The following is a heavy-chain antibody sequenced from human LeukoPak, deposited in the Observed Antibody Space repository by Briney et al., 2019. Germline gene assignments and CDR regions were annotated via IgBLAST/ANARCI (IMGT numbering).Heavy chain of an antibody. CDR1: GLTFSSNA. CDR2: ISGSGGST. Sequence: GGSLRLSCAASGLTFSSNALSWVRQAPGKGLEWVSYISGSGGSTNYADSVKGRFTISRDNSKNTLYLKMNSLRAEDTAVYYCAKEGQWLIEVDYWGQGTLVTVSS. V-gene: IGHV3-23*01. J-gene: IGHJ4*02. D-gene: IGHD6-19*01. CDR3: AKEGQWLIEVDY.